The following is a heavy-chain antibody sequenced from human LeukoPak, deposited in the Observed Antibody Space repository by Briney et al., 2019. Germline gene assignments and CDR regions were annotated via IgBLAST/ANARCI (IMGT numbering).Heavy chain of an antibody. CDR3: ARDQSGYDPPHYYYYYGMDV. CDR2: IYTGGST. Sequence: SETLSLTCTVSGGSISSYYWSWIRQPAGKGLEWIGRIYTGGSTNYNPSLKSRVTMSVDTSKNQFSLKLSSVTAADTAVYYCARDQSGYDPPHYYYYYGMDVWGQGTTVTVSS. J-gene: IGHJ6*02. CDR1: GGSISSYY. D-gene: IGHD5-12*01. V-gene: IGHV4-4*07.